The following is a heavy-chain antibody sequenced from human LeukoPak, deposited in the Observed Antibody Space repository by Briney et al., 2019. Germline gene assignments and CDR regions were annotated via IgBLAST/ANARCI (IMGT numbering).Heavy chain of an antibody. J-gene: IGHJ4*02. Sequence: SETLSLTCTVSGGSISSYYWSWIRQPAGKGLGWIGRIYTSGSTNYNPSLKSRVTMSVDTSKNQFSLKLSSVTAADTAVYYCARESGQWLVPGFGYWGQGTLVTVSS. CDR1: GGSISSYY. D-gene: IGHD6-19*01. V-gene: IGHV4-4*07. CDR2: IYTSGST. CDR3: ARESGQWLVPGFGY.